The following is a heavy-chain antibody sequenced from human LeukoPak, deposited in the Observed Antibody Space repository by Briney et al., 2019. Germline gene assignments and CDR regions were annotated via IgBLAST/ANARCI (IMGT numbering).Heavy chain of an antibody. J-gene: IGHJ5*02. CDR2: INHSGST. V-gene: IGHV4-34*01. D-gene: IGHD4-17*01. CDR3: ARSPQGTATTANWLDP. Sequence: PSETLSLTCAVYGGSFGGYYWSWIRQPPGKGLEWIGEINHSGSTNYNPSLKSRVTVSLDTSKNQFSLNLISVTAADTAVYYCARSPQGTATTANWLDPWGQGTLVTVSS. CDR1: GGSFGGYY.